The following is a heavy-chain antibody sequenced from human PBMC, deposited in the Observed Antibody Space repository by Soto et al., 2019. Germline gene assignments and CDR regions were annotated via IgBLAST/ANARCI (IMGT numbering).Heavy chain of an antibody. CDR1: GFTFSSYS. CDR3: ARDTYYYGSGSYSP. Sequence: EVQLVESGGGLVKPGGSLRLSCAASGFTFSSYSMNWVRQAPGKGLEWVSSISSSSSYIYYADSVKGRLTISRDNATNSLYLQMNRLRAEDTAVYYCARDTYYYGSGSYSPWGQGTLVTVSS. J-gene: IGHJ5*02. D-gene: IGHD3-10*01. V-gene: IGHV3-21*01. CDR2: ISSSSSYI.